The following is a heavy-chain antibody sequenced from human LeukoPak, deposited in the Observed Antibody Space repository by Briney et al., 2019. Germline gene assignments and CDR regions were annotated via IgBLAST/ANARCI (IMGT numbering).Heavy chain of an antibody. CDR2: INPYNGNT. V-gene: IGHV1-18*01. CDR3: ARVTGSSISSRSLLY. Sequence: GASVKVSCKASGYTFTNYGISWVRQAPGQGLEWMGPINPYNGNTNYAQKFQGRVTMTTDTSTSTAYTELRSLTSDDTAVYYCARVTGSSISSRSLLYWGQGTLVTVSS. J-gene: IGHJ4*02. CDR1: GYTFTNYG. D-gene: IGHD6-13*01.